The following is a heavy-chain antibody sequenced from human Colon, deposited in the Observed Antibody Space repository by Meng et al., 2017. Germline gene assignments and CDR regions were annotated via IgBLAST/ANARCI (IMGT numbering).Heavy chain of an antibody. CDR1: GGSISSGNW. J-gene: IGHJ4*02. CDR3: ARVADSWSGRQYYFDY. V-gene: IGHV4-4*02. D-gene: IGHD3-3*01. Sequence: QVQLQESGPKLVKPSGTLSLTCDVSGGSISSGNWWSWVRQPPGKGLEWFGEIYHSGSTNYNPSLKSRVTISVDKSKNEFSLKLRSVTAADTAVYYCARVADSWSGRQYYFDYWGQGTLVTVSS. CDR2: IYHSGST.